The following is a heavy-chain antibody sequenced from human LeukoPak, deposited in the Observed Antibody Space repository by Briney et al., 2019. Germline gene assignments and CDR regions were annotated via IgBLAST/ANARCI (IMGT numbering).Heavy chain of an antibody. V-gene: IGHV4-4*07. D-gene: IGHD6-19*01. Sequence: SETLSLTCIVSGGSISRYYWRVIRQPAAKGREWIGRIYTTGSADYNPSLKSRVTMSVDTSKNQFYLKLSSVTAADTALYYCARELYSSGWYGFDYWGEGTPVTVSS. CDR1: GGSISRYY. CDR3: ARELYSSGWYGFDY. CDR2: IYTTGSA. J-gene: IGHJ4*02.